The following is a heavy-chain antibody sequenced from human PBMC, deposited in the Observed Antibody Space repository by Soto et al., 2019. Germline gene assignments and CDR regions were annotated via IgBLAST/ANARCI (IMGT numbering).Heavy chain of an antibody. CDR1: GFTFTSSA. CDR3: AAEGRIRITMVRGALGGMDV. CDR2: IVVGSGNT. D-gene: IGHD3-10*01. Sequence: WASVKVSCKASGFTFTSSAVQWVRQARGQRLEWIGWIVVGSGNTNYAQKFQERVTITRDMSTSTAYMELSSLRSEDTAVYYCAAEGRIRITMVRGALGGMDVWGQGTTVTVSS. J-gene: IGHJ6*02. V-gene: IGHV1-58*01.